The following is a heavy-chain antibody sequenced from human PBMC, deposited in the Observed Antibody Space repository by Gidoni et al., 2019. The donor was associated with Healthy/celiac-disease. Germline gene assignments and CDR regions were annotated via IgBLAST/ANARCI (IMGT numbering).Heavy chain of an antibody. D-gene: IGHD5-12*01. CDR2: IYYSGST. Sequence: QVQLQESGPGLVTPSETLSLTCPVSGGSISSYYWSWIRQPPGKGLEWIGYIYYSGSTNYNPSLKSRVTIAVDTSKNQFSLKLSSVTAADTAVYYCARRDGYEWAFDIWGQGTMVTVSS. CDR1: GGSISSYY. V-gene: IGHV4-59*01. J-gene: IGHJ3*02. CDR3: ARRDGYEWAFDI.